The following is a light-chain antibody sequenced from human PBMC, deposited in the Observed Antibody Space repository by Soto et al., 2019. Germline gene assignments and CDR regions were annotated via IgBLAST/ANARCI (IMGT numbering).Light chain of an antibody. CDR1: QTFGRW. CDR3: QQYNSYLWT. V-gene: IGKV1-5*03. Sequence: DIQMTQSPSTLSSSVGDRVTLTCRASQTFGRWLAWFQQKPGKAPKLLLYEASNLQSGVPSRFSGSGSGTNFTLTISSLQPDDFETYYCQQYNSYLWTFGQGTKVDIK. J-gene: IGKJ1*01. CDR2: EAS.